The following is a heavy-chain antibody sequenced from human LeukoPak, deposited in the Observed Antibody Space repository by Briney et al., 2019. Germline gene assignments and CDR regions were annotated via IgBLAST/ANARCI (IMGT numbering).Heavy chain of an antibody. CDR2: FDPEDGET. D-gene: IGHD5-12*01. Sequence: ASVKASCKVSGYTLTELSMHWVRQAPGKGLEWMGGFDPEDGETIYAQKFQGRVTMTEDTSTDTAYMELSSLRSEDTAVYYCATRRINGYDWAYWGQGTLVTVSS. J-gene: IGHJ4*02. CDR3: ATRRINGYDWAY. CDR1: GYTLTELS. V-gene: IGHV1-24*01.